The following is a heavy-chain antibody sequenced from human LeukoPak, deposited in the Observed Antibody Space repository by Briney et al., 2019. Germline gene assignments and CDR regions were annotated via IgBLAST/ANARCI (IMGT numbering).Heavy chain of an antibody. CDR1: GGSVSSGSNY. CDR3: ARAWRYYFDY. D-gene: IGHD3-3*01. CDR2: IYYSGST. V-gene: IGHV4-61*01. Sequence: PSETLSLTCIVSGGSVSSGSNYWSWIRQPPGKGLEWIGYIYYSGSTNYNPSLKSRVTISVDTSKNQFSLKLSSVTAADTAVYYCARAWRYYFDYWGQGTLVTVSS. J-gene: IGHJ4*02.